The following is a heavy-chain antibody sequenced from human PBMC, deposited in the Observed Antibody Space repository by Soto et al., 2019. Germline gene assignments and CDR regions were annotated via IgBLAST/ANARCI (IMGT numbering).Heavy chain of an antibody. CDR1: GFTFSNAW. CDR3: TTDFGLGQGGSLDY. Sequence: GGSLRLSCAASGFTFSNAWMNWVRQAPGKGLEWVGRIKSKTDGGTTDYAAPVKGRFTISRDDSKNTLYLQMNSLKTEDTAVYYCTTDFGLGQGGSLDYWGQGTLVTVSS. J-gene: IGHJ4*02. V-gene: IGHV3-15*07. D-gene: IGHD3-16*01. CDR2: IKSKTDGGTT.